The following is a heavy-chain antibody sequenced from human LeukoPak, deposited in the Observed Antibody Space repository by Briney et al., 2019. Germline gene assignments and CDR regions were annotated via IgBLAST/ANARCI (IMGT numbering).Heavy chain of an antibody. D-gene: IGHD3-22*01. CDR2: IIPIFGTA. J-gene: IGHJ4*02. CDR3: ARVDYDSSGYYASLDY. Sequence: SVKVSCKASGGTFSSYAISWVRQAPGQGLEWMGGIIPIFGTANYAQKFQGRVTITTDEPTSTAYMELSSLRSEDTAVYYCARVDYDSSGYYASLDYWGQGTLVTVSS. V-gene: IGHV1-69*05. CDR1: GGTFSSYA.